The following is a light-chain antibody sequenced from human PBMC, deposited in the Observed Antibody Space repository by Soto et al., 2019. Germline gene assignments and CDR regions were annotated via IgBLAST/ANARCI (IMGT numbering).Light chain of an antibody. V-gene: IGLV2-14*03. CDR3: CSHSSSITWM. Sequence: QSALTQTASVSGSPGQSITISCTGTSSDVGGYNFVSWYQQHPGKAPKLIIHEVTNRPSGVSGCFSGSKSGNTAFLTISGLQAEDEAVYYCCSHSSSITWMFGGGTKLTVL. J-gene: IGLJ3*02. CDR2: EVT. CDR1: SSDVGGYNF.